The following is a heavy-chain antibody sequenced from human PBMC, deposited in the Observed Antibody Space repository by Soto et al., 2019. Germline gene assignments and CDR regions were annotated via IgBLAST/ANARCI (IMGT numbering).Heavy chain of an antibody. J-gene: IGHJ3*02. Sequence: GESLKISCKGSGYSFTSYWIRWVRHMPGQGLERVGVIYPGDSETSYSQSFQGQVTISADKSISTAYLQWSSLKAADTAMFYYARHRYSGGDCYSFEAFDIWGQGTMVTVSS. CDR3: ARHRYSGGDCYSFEAFDI. V-gene: IGHV5-51*01. CDR2: IYPGDSET. CDR1: GYSFTSYW. D-gene: IGHD2-21*02.